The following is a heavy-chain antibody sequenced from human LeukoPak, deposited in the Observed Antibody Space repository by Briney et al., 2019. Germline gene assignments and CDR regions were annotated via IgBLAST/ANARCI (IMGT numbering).Heavy chain of an antibody. J-gene: IGHJ4*02. Sequence: ASVKVSCKASGGTFSSYAISWVRQAPGQGLEWMGGIIPIFGTANYAQKFQGRVTITTDESTSTAYMELSSLRSEDTAVYYCARGPNSEYQLSSLDCWGQGTLVTVSS. V-gene: IGHV1-69*05. CDR3: ARGPNSEYQLSSLDC. CDR2: IIPIFGTA. CDR1: GGTFSSYA. D-gene: IGHD2-2*01.